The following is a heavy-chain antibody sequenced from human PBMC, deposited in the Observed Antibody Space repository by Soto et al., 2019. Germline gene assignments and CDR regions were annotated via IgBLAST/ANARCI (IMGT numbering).Heavy chain of an antibody. Sequence: ASVKVSCKASGYTFTSYGISWVRQAPGQGLEWMGWISAYNGNTNYAQKLQGRVTMTTDTSTSTAYMELRSLRSDDTAVYYCARDRRRTMVRGAYEYYYYMDVRGKGTTVTVSS. CDR3: ARDRRRTMVRGAYEYYYYMDV. D-gene: IGHD3-10*01. CDR2: ISAYNGNT. J-gene: IGHJ6*03. V-gene: IGHV1-18*01. CDR1: GYTFTSYG.